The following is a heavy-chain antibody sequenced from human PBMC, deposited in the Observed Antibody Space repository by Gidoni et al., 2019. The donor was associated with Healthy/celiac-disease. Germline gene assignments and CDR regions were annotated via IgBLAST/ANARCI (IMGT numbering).Heavy chain of an antibody. V-gene: IGHV1-69*02. D-gene: IGHD6-13*01. CDR1: GGTFSSYT. CDR2: IIPILGIA. J-gene: IGHJ4*02. CDR3: AREARYSSSCCYFDY. Sequence: QLVQSGAEVKKPGSSVKVSCKASGGTFSSYTISWVRQAPGQGLEWMGRIIPILGIANYAQKFQGRVTITADKSTSTAYMELSSLRSEDTAVYYCAREARYSSSCCYFDYWGQGTLVTVSS.